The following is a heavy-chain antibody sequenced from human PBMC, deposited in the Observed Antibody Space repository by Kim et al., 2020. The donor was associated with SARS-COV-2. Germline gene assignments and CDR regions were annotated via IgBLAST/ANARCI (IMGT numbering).Heavy chain of an antibody. CDR2: IYYSGST. D-gene: IGHD5-18*01. Sequence: SETLSLTCTVSGGSISSGGYYWSWIRQHPGKGLEWIGYIYYSGSTYYNPSLKSRVTISVDTSKNQFSLKLSSVTAADTAVYYCARVDTHGYWFDPWGQGTLVTVSS. CDR1: GGSISSGGYY. J-gene: IGHJ5*02. CDR3: ARVDTHGYWFDP. V-gene: IGHV4-31*03.